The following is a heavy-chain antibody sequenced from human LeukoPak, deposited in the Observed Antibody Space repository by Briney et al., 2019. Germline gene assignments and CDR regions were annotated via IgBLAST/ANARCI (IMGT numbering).Heavy chain of an antibody. CDR1: GDSVSSNSAA. Sequence: SQTLSLTCAISGDSVSSNSAAWNWIRQSPSRGLEWLGRTFYRSRWYSDYAPSVKRRITINPDTSRNQFSLQLNSVTPEDTAVYYCAKEMGPFIHGDYWGQGTVVTVSS. V-gene: IGHV6-1*01. D-gene: IGHD2-8*01. CDR2: TFYRSRWYS. CDR3: AKEMGPFIHGDY. J-gene: IGHJ4*02.